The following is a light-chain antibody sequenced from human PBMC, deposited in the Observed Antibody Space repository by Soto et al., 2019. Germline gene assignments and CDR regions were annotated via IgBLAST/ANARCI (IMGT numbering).Light chain of an antibody. J-gene: IGKJ5*01. V-gene: IGKV3-20*01. CDR1: QSVSGTY. CDR3: QQYGSSPQT. CDR2: GAS. Sequence: EIVLTQSPGTLSLSPGQRATLSCRASQSVSGTYLAWFQQKPGQAPRLLIYGASNRATGIPDRFSGSGSGTGFTLTISRLEPEDFAVYYCQQYGSSPQTFGQGTRLEIK.